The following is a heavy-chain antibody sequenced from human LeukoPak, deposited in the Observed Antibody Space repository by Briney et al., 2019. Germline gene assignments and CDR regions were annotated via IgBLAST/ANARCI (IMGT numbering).Heavy chain of an antibody. V-gene: IGHV1-69*04. CDR1: GYTFTHHG. CDR2: IIPSIGSV. Sequence: SVKVSCKASGYTFTHHGISWVRQAPGQGLEWMGRIIPSIGSVNYVQKFQGRVTITADKSTSTAYMELGRLTSEDTAVSYCARVLYWGQGTLVTVS. CDR3: ARVLY. J-gene: IGHJ1*01.